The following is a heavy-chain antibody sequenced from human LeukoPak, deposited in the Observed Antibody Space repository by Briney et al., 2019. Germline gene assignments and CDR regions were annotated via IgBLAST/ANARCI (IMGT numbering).Heavy chain of an antibody. CDR3: AREIRRSNYYGSGSVFDY. Sequence: ASVKVSCKASGYTFTSYGISWVRQAPGQGLEWMGWISAYNGNTNYAQKLQGRVTMTTDTSTSTAYMELRSLRSDDTAVYYCAREIRRSNYYGSGSVFDYWGQGTLVTVSS. CDR1: GYTFTSYG. V-gene: IGHV1-18*01. CDR2: ISAYNGNT. D-gene: IGHD3-10*01. J-gene: IGHJ4*02.